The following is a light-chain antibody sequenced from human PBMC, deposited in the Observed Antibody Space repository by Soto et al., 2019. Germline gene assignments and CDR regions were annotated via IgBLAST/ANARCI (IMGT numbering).Light chain of an antibody. CDR1: QTISNT. CDR3: QQTYSTPIT. CDR2: ASS. V-gene: IGKV1-39*01. Sequence: DIQMTQSPSSLSASVGDRVTITCRASQTISNTLNWYQQRPGKPPNLLIYASSTLQSGVPTRFSGGGSGTEITLTSSSLKPEDYATNYYQQTYSTPITFGQGTRLEIK. J-gene: IGKJ5*01.